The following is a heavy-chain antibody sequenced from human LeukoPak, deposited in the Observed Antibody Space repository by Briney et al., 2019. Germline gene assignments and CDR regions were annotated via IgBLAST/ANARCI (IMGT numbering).Heavy chain of an antibody. D-gene: IGHD5-18*01. CDR2: IYYSGST. CDR1: GGSISSGGYY. V-gene: IGHV4-31*03. CDR3: ARSLGYSFPGVGLVY. Sequence: ASETLSLTCSVSGGSISSGGYYWSWIRQHPGKGLEWIGYIYYSGSTYYNPSLKSRVTISVDTSKNQFSLKLSSVTAADTAVYYCARSLGYSFPGVGLVYWGQGTLVTVSS. J-gene: IGHJ4*02.